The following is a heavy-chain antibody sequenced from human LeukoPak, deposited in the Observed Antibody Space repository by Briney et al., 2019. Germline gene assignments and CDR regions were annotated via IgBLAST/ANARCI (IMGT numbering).Heavy chain of an antibody. CDR2: IHPIDSAT. J-gene: IGHJ4*02. Sequence: GESLKISCKASGYRFANYWIGWVRQMPGKGLEWMGIIHPIDSATRYGPSFQGQVTISADASITTVYLQWSSLKASDTAIYYCAREYYGSVAYWGQGTLVTVSS. CDR1: GYRFANYW. V-gene: IGHV5-51*01. CDR3: AREYYGSVAY. D-gene: IGHD3-10*01.